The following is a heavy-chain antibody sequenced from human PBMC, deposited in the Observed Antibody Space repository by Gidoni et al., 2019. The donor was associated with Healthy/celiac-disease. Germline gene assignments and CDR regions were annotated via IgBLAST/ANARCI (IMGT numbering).Heavy chain of an antibody. D-gene: IGHD6-13*01. CDR1: GLSLSTSGVG. J-gene: IGHJ4*02. CDR3: AHRPSSWTYDY. CDR2: IYWDDDK. V-gene: IGHV2-5*02. Sequence: QITLKESGPTLVKPTQTLKLTCTFSGLSLSTSGVGVGWIRQPPGKALEWLALIYWDDDKRYSPSLKSRLTITKDTSKNQVVLTMTNMDPVDTATYYCAHRPSSWTYDYWGQGTLVTVSS.